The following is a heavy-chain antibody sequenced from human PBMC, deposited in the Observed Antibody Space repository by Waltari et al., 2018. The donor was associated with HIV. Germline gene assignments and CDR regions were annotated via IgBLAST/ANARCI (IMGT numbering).Heavy chain of an antibody. J-gene: IGHJ5*02. D-gene: IGHD1-26*01. Sequence: VHLPESGPSLAKPPQPLSPICSVSNGTFSSGSCSWGLVRPSAGKGLEWIGRIYTRGAATYNPFFKSRTAMAVDTSRNQFSLEIYSAIAADTAVYHGARERALGPEYGGVLSRGGYFDPWGQGIQVVVSS. CDR2: IYTRGAA. V-gene: IGHV4-61*02. CDR3: ARERALGPEYGGVLSRGGYFDP. CDR1: NGTFSSGSCS.